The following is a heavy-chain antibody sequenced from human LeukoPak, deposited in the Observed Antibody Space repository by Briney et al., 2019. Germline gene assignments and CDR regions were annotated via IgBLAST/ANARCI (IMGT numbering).Heavy chain of an antibody. V-gene: IGHV3-23*01. D-gene: IGHD6-13*01. Sequence: PGGSLRLSCAASGFTFSSYAMSWVRQAPGKGLEWVSAISGSGGSTYYADSVKGRFTISRDNSKNTLYLQMNSLRAEDTAVYYCAMTAAGIVNGARWQEHDDYWGQGTLVTVSS. CDR2: ISGSGGST. CDR1: GFTFSSYA. J-gene: IGHJ4*02. CDR3: AMTAAGIVNGARWQEHDDY.